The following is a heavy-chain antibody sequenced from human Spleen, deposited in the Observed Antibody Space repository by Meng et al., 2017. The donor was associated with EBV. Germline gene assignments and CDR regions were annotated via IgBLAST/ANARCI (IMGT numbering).Heavy chain of an antibody. CDR1: GVSTSSFT. CDR3: ARESGSYQLDY. CDR2: IYTSGGT. J-gene: IGHJ4*02. V-gene: IGHV4-4*07. D-gene: IGHD1-26*01. Sequence: RLRESDPGLVKPSATPSLTCSVSGVSTSSFTWSWVWPPAEERLECVVRIYTSGGTNYNPSLKSRVTMSVDTSKNQFSLRLSSVTAADTAVYYCARESGSYQLDYWGQGTLFTVSS.